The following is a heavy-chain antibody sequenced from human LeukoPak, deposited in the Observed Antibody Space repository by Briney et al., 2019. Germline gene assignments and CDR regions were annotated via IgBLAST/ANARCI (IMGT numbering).Heavy chain of an antibody. V-gene: IGHV3-30*02. CDR2: IRYDGSNK. CDR1: GFTFSSYG. CDR3: ANGEAIFGVVHPLGAFDI. J-gene: IGHJ3*02. D-gene: IGHD3-3*01. Sequence: GGSLRLSCAASGFTFSSYGMHWVRQAPGKGLEWVAFIRYDGSNKYYADSVKGRFTISRDNSKNTLHLQMNSLRAEDTAVYYCANGEAIFGVVHPLGAFDIWGQGTMVTVSS.